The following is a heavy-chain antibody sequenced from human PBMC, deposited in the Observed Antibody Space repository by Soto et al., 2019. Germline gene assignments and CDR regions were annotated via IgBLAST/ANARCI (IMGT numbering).Heavy chain of an antibody. Sequence: PSETLSLTCTVFGGSVSSGDYYWTWMRQPPGKGLEWIGHVYFTGSTNYNPPLKCRVTISVETSNNQFSLKLGSVTAGDTAVYYCTRIPVDTYMIYWFDPWGQGTLVTV. D-gene: IGHD5-18*01. CDR2: VYFTGST. V-gene: IGHV4-61*08. CDR1: GGSVSSGDYY. CDR3: TRIPVDTYMIYWFDP. J-gene: IGHJ5*02.